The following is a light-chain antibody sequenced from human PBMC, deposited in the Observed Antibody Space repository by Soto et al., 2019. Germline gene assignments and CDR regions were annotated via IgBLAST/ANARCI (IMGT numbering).Light chain of an antibody. Sequence: DIVMTQSPLSLPVTPGEPASISCRSSQDLLHSNGYNYLDWYLQKPGQAPQLLIYLGSHRASGVPDRFSGSGSCTDFTLKISRVEAEDVGVYYCWQTLQTPPWTFGQGTRVEIK. CDR2: LGS. J-gene: IGKJ1*01. CDR1: QDLLHSNGYNY. V-gene: IGKV2-28*01. CDR3: WQTLQTPPWT.